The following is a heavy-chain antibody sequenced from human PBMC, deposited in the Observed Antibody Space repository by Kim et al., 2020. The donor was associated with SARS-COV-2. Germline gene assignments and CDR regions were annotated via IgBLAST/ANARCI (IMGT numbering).Heavy chain of an antibody. V-gene: IGHV3-7*01. D-gene: IGHD6-13*01. Sequence: GGSLRLSCAASGFTFSSYWMSWVRQAPGKGLEWVANIKQDGSEKYYVDSVKGRFTISRDNAKNSLYLQMNSLRAEDTAVYYCARDRRQQLVRFAHNWYFDLWGRGTLVTVSS. CDR2: IKQDGSEK. CDR3: ARDRRQQLVRFAHNWYFDL. CDR1: GFTFSSYW. J-gene: IGHJ2*01.